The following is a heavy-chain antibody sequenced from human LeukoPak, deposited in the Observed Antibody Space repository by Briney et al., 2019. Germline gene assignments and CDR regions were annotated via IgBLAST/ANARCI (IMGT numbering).Heavy chain of an antibody. V-gene: IGHV3-23*01. Sequence: PGGSLRLSCAASGFTFTTYSMTWVRQAPGKGLQWVSTITGSGGITHYADSVKGRFTISRDNSKNTLDLQMNSLRAEDTAVYYCAKYRMATTPYFDYWGQGTLVTVSS. CDR1: GFTFTTYS. CDR2: ITGSGGIT. CDR3: AKYRMATTPYFDY. J-gene: IGHJ4*02. D-gene: IGHD2-15*01.